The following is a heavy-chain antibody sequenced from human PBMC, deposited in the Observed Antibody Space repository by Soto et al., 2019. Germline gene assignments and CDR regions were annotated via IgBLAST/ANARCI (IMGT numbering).Heavy chain of an antibody. CDR2: IYYSGST. D-gene: IGHD3-10*01. J-gene: IGHJ6*02. Sequence: SETLSLTCTVSGSSISSYYWSWIRQPPGKGLEWIGYIYYSGSTNYNPSLKSRVTISVDTSKSQFSLKLSSVTAADTAVYYCARNYGSGSYSAISYYYYYCMDVWGQGTTVTVSS. CDR1: GSSISSYY. V-gene: IGHV4-59*01. CDR3: ARNYGSGSYSAISYYYYYCMDV.